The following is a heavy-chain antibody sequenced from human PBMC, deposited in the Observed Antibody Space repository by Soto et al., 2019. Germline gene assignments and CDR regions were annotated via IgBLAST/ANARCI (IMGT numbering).Heavy chain of an antibody. CDR3: ARVPTVTTNYFDY. D-gene: IGHD4-17*01. CDR1: GGSFSGYY. V-gene: IGHV4-34*01. CDR2: INHSGST. Sequence: SETLSLTCAVYGGSFSGYYWSWIRQPPGKGLEWIGEINHSGSTNYNPSLKSRVTISVDTSKNQFSLKLSSVTAADTAVYYCARVPTVTTNYFDYWGQGTLLTVSS. J-gene: IGHJ4*02.